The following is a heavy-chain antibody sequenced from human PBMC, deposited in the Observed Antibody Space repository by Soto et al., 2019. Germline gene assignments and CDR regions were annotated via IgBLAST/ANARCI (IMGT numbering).Heavy chain of an antibody. Sequence: SSETLSLTCTVSGGSISSGGYYWSWIRQHPGKGLEWIGYIYYSGSTYYNPSLKSRVTISVDTSKNQFSLKLSSVTAADTAVYYCARVGGRGYSYGYTSRHFDYWGQGTLVTVSS. J-gene: IGHJ4*02. CDR3: ARVGGRGYSYGYTSRHFDY. V-gene: IGHV4-31*03. CDR2: IYYSGST. D-gene: IGHD5-18*01. CDR1: GGSISSGGYY.